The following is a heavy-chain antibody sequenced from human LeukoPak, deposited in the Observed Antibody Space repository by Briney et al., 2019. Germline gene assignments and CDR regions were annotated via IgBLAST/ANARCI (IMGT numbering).Heavy chain of an antibody. CDR3: VRDYGDL. D-gene: IGHD4/OR15-4a*01. Sequence: GGSLRLSCAASGFTVSRKYMSWVRQAPGKGLEWVAVIYTDGSTYYAESVKGRFTISRDNSKNTLYLQMNSLRAEDMAVYYCVRDYGDLWGQGTLVTVSS. J-gene: IGHJ5*02. CDR2: IYTDGST. V-gene: IGHV3-53*01. CDR1: GFTVSRKY.